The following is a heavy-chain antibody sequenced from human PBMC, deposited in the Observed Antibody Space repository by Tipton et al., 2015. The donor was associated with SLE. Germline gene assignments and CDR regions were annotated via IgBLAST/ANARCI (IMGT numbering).Heavy chain of an antibody. V-gene: IGHV3-53*04. CDR1: GFTVSSDY. D-gene: IGHD2/OR15-2a*01. Sequence: QLVQSGGGVVQPGRSLRLSCAASGFTVSSDYMCWVRQAPGKGLEWVSVIYGGGGTYYADSVKGRFTLSRDLSKNTLYLQMNSLRAEDTAVYYCARDHFGFDIWGQGTMVTVAS. CDR3: ARDHFGFDI. CDR2: IYGGGGT. J-gene: IGHJ3*02.